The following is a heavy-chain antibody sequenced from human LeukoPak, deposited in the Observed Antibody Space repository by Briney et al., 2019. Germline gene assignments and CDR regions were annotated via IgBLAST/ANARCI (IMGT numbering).Heavy chain of an antibody. D-gene: IGHD3-9*01. CDR3: AHRRGNGGRYFNWSPFGY. Sequence: SGPTLVNPTQALTLTCTFSGFSLSTSGVGVGWIRQPPGKALEWLALIYWDDDKRYSPSLKSRLTITKDTSKNQVVLTMTNMDPVDTATYYCAHRRGNGGRYFNWSPFGYWGQGTLVTVSS. V-gene: IGHV2-5*02. J-gene: IGHJ4*02. CDR1: GFSLSTSGVG. CDR2: IYWDDDK.